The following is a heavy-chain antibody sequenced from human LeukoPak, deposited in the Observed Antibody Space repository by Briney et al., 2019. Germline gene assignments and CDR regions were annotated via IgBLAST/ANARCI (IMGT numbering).Heavy chain of an antibody. CDR1: GFTFSSYN. J-gene: IGHJ4*02. D-gene: IGHD5-12*01. CDR3: AREGSGLY. V-gene: IGHV3-21*01. CDR2: ITSSSSYI. Sequence: GGSLRLSCAAPGFTFSSYNMNWVRQAPGKGLEWVSSITSSSSYIYYADSVKGRFTISRDNAKNSLYLQMNSLRAEDTAVYYCAREGSGLYWGQGTLVTVSS.